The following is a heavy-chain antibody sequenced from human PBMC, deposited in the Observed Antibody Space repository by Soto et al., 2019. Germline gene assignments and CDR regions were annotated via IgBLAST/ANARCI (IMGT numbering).Heavy chain of an antibody. CDR1: GFTFTSSA. CDR2: IVVGSGNT. J-gene: IGHJ4*02. CDR3: AAVVWYDSGGPLLG. Sequence: QMQLVQSGPEVKKPGTSVKVSCKASGFTFTSSAVQWVRQARGQRLEWIGWIVVGSGNTNYAQKFQERVTITRDMSTSTAYRERGSLRSEDTAVYYCAAVVWYDSGGPLLGWGQGTLVTVSP. D-gene: IGHD3-22*01. V-gene: IGHV1-58*01.